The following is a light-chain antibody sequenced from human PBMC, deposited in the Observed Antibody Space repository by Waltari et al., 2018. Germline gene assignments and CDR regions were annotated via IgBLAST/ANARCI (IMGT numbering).Light chain of an antibody. Sequence: EIVLTQSPGTLSLSPGERATLSCRASQGVSSSYLAWYPQKPGQAPRLLIDGASSRATGIPDRFSGSGSGTDFTLTISRLEPEDFAVYYCQQYGSSPYTFGQGTKLEIK. CDR1: QGVSSSY. V-gene: IGKV3-20*01. CDR2: GAS. J-gene: IGKJ2*01. CDR3: QQYGSSPYT.